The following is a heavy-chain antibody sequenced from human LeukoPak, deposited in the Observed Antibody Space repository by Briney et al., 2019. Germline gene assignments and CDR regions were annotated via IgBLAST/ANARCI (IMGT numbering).Heavy chain of an antibody. J-gene: IGHJ4*02. CDR1: GFIFSNYW. V-gene: IGHV3-74*01. CDR2: ITSDGSDT. D-gene: IGHD3-16*01. Sequence: GGTLRLSCAASGFIFSNYWMYWVRQAPGKGLVWVSGITSDGSDTTYADSVKGRFTISGDNAKNTLYLQMNSLRAEDTAVYYCARIRGGYYSDYWGQGTLVTVSS. CDR3: ARIRGGYYSDY.